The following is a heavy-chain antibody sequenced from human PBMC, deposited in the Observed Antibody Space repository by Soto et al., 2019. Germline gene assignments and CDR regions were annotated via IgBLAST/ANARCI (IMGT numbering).Heavy chain of an antibody. CDR3: ARDLRGPSSSRGKGAFDI. D-gene: IGHD6-19*01. J-gene: IGHJ3*02. CDR1: GFTFSSYS. V-gene: IGHV3-21*01. CDR2: ISSSSSYI. Sequence: GGSLRLSCAASGFTFSSYSMNWVRQAPGKGLEWVSSISSSSSYIYYADSVKGRFTISRDNAKNSLYLQMNSLRAEDTAVYYCARDLRGPSSSRGKGAFDIWGQGTMVTVSS.